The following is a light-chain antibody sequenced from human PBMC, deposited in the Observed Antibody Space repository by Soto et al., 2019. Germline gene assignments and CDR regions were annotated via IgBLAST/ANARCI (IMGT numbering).Light chain of an antibody. CDR2: GTS. Sequence: EIVVTPSPGTLSLSPGERATLSCRASQSISNDHLAWYQQKPGQAPRLLIYGTSNRATGGIADRFSGSGSGTEFTLTISSLQSEDFAVYYCQQYNNWPPITFGQGTRLEIK. J-gene: IGKJ5*01. V-gene: IGKV3D-15*01. CDR3: QQYNNWPPIT. CDR1: QSISND.